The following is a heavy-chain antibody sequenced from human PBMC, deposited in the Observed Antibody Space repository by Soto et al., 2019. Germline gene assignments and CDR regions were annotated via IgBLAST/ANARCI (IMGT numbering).Heavy chain of an antibody. CDR2: IYYSGST. CDR3: ARALYDIVVVPVFDY. Sequence: SETLSLTCTVSGGSISSYYWSWIRQPPGKGLEWIGYIYYSGSTNYNPSLKSRVTISVDTSKNQFSLKLSSVTAADTAVYYCARALYDIVVVPVFDYWGQGTLVTVSS. V-gene: IGHV4-59*01. D-gene: IGHD2-2*01. CDR1: GGSISSYY. J-gene: IGHJ4*02.